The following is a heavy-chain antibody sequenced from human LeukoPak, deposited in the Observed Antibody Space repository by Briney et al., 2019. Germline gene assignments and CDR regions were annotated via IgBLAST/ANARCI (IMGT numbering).Heavy chain of an antibody. D-gene: IGHD2-15*01. CDR3: ARDPRYCSGGSCYSGFDP. CDR1: GASISRYS. CDR2: IYTSDNT. J-gene: IGHJ5*02. V-gene: IGHV4-4*07. Sequence: PSETLSLTCTVSGASISRYSWTWIRQSAGKGLEWIGRIYTSDNTNYNPSLKSRVTMSVDTSKNQLSLKLNSVTAADTAVYYCARDPRYCSGGSCYSGFDPWGQGTLVTVSS.